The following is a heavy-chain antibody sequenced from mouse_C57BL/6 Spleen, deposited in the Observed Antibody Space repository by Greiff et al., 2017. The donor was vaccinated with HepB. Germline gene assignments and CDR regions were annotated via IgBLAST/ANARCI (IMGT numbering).Heavy chain of an antibody. J-gene: IGHJ3*01. CDR1: GFNIKDDY. CDR2: IDPENGDT. CDR3: PAGNAWFAY. Sequence: VQLQQSGAELVRPGASVKLSCTASGFNIKDDYMHWVKQRPEQGLEWIGWIDPENGDTEYASKFQGKATITADTSSNTAYLQLSSLTSEDTAVYYCPAGNAWFAYWGQGTLVTVSA. V-gene: IGHV14-4*01.